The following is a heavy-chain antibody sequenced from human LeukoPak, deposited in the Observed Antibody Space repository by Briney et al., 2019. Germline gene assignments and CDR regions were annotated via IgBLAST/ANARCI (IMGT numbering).Heavy chain of an antibody. V-gene: IGHV3-33*01. CDR1: GFTFSSYG. Sequence: GGSLRLSCAASGFTFSSYGMHWVRQAPGKGLEWAAVIWYDGSNKYYADSVKGRFTISRDNSKNTLYLQMNSLRAEDTAVYYCARDGELAYYYDSSGYFDYWGQGTLVTVSS. J-gene: IGHJ4*02. CDR2: IWYDGSNK. CDR3: ARDGELAYYYDSSGYFDY. D-gene: IGHD3-22*01.